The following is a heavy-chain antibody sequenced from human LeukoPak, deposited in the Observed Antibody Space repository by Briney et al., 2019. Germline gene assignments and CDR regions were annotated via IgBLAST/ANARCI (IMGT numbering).Heavy chain of an antibody. CDR2: IIPIFGTA. J-gene: IGHJ5*02. D-gene: IGHD3-22*01. CDR1: GGTFSSYA. Sequence: ASVKVSCKASGGTFSSYAISWVRQAPGQGLEWMGGIIPIFGTANYAQKFQGRVTITTDESTSTACMELSSLRSEDTAVYYCARSVYYYDSSGYPYNWFDPWGQGTLVTVSS. V-gene: IGHV1-69*05. CDR3: ARSVYYYDSSGYPYNWFDP.